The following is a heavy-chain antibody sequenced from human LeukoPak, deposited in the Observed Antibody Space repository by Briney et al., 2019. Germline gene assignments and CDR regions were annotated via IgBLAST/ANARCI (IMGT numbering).Heavy chain of an antibody. CDR3: ARLYSEDAFGI. V-gene: IGHV3-66*04. CDR2: IYSGGST. Sequence: GGSLRLSCAASGFTVSSNYMSWVRQAPGKGLEWVSVIYSGGSTYYADSVKGRFTISRDNSKNTLYLQMNSLRAEDTAVYYCARLYSEDAFGIWGQGTMVTVSS. J-gene: IGHJ3*02. CDR1: GFTVSSNY. D-gene: IGHD1-26*01.